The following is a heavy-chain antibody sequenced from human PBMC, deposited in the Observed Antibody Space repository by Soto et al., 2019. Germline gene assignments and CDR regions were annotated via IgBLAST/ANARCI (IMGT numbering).Heavy chain of an antibody. CDR3: ARFADYYGMDV. Sequence: QVQLVQSGAAVKKPGSSVKVSCKASGGTFSSYTISWVRQAPGQGLEWMGRIIPILGIANYAQKFQGRVTITADKSTSTAYMELSSLRSEDTAVYYCARFADYYGMDVWGQGTTVTVSS. CDR1: GGTFSSYT. J-gene: IGHJ6*02. V-gene: IGHV1-69*02. CDR2: IIPILGIA.